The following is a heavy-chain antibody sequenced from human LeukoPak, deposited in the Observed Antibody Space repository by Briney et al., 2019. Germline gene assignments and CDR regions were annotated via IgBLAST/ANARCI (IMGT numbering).Heavy chain of an antibody. V-gene: IGHV1-2*02. CDR3: ARDRSKYQLLYSWFDP. CDR2: INPNSGGT. Sequence: ASVKVSCKASGYTFTGYYMHWVRQAPGQGLGWMGWINPNSGGTNYAQKFQGRVTMTRDTSISTAYMELSRLRSDGTAVYYCARDRSKYQLLYSWFDPWGQGTLVTVSS. CDR1: GYTFTGYY. J-gene: IGHJ5*02. D-gene: IGHD2-2*02.